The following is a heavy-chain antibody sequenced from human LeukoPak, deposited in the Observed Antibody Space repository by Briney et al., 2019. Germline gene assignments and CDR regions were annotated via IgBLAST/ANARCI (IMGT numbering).Heavy chain of an antibody. CDR1: GFTFRSHG. CDR3: AGDRATSYFDY. Sequence: GGSLRLSCAASGFTFRSHGMHWVRQAPGEGLEWVAFIWYDGSNKYYTDSVKGRFTISRDNSKNTLYLQMNSLRAEDTAVYYCAGDRATSYFDYWGQGALVTISS. J-gene: IGHJ4*02. D-gene: IGHD1-26*01. CDR2: IWYDGSNK. V-gene: IGHV3-33*01.